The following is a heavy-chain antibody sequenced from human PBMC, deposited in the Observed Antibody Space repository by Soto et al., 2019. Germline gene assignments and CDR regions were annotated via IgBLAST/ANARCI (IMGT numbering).Heavy chain of an antibody. J-gene: IGHJ3*02. V-gene: IGHV1-45*02. D-gene: IGHD4-17*01. CDR2: ITPFNGNT. Sequence: QMQLVQSGAEVKKTGSSVKVSCKASGYTFTYRYLHWVRQAPGQALEWMGWITPFNGNTNYAQKFRDRVTITRDRSMSTAYMELSGLRSEDTAMYYCAIIIEGDYAYAFDIWGQGTMVTVSS. CDR3: AIIIEGDYAYAFDI. CDR1: GYTFTYRY.